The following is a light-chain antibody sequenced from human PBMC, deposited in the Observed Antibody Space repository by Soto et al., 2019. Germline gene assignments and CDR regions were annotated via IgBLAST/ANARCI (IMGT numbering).Light chain of an antibody. J-gene: IGKJ1*01. CDR2: GAS. Sequence: EIGMTQSPATRSVSPGERATFSCRASQSVNSNLAWYHQQPGQAHRLLIYGASIRDTGIPDRFSGSGSGTEVTLTISTLQSEDFPIYYCQHYNDWPRTLGQGTKV. V-gene: IGKV3-15*01. CDR3: QHYNDWPRT. CDR1: QSVNSN.